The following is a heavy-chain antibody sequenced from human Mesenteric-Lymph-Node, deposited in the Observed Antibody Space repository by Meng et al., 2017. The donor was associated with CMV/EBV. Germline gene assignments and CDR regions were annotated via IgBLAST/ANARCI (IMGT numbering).Heavy chain of an antibody. Sequence: CKASGGTVSSYAISWVRQDPGQGLEWMGGIIPMFGIANYAQKFQGRVTMTRSTSISTAYVELSSLRSEDTAVYYCLVRGVISNWFDPWGQGTLVTVSS. CDR3: LVRGVISNWFDP. D-gene: IGHD3-10*01. CDR1: GGTVSSYA. V-gene: IGHV1-69*17. J-gene: IGHJ5*02. CDR2: IIPMFGIA.